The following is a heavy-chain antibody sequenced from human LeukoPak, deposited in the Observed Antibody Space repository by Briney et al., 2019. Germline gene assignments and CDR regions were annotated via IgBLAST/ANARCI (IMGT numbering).Heavy chain of an antibody. D-gene: IGHD1-1*01. CDR2: IYSGGST. CDR3: ARAMESEYYFDH. Sequence: GGSLRLSCAASGFTVSSNYMSWVRQAPGKGLEWVSVIYSGGSTYYADSVKGRFTISRDNSKNTLYLQMNSLRAEDTAVYYCARAMESEYYFDHWGQGTLVTVSS. CDR1: GFTVSSNY. J-gene: IGHJ4*02. V-gene: IGHV3-66*01.